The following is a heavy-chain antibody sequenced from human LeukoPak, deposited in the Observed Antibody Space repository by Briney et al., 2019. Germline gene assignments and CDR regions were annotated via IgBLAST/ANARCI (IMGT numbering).Heavy chain of an antibody. J-gene: IGHJ6*03. Sequence: ASVKVSCKASGYTFTSYDINWVRQATGQGLEWMGWMNPNSDNTGYAQKFQGRVTMTRNTSISTAYMELSSLRSEDAAVYYCARGRSNLGYYYYYMDVWGKGTTVTVSS. D-gene: IGHD3-10*01. V-gene: IGHV1-8*01. CDR2: MNPNSDNT. CDR1: GYTFTSYD. CDR3: ARGRSNLGYYYYYMDV.